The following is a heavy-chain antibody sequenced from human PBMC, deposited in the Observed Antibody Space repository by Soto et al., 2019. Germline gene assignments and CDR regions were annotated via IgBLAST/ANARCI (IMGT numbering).Heavy chain of an antibody. J-gene: IGHJ5*02. CDR3: ARPTGHLNESSRKNWFDT. Sequence: SETLSLTCAVSGYSISSGYYWDWIRQPPRKGLEWIGSIYHSGSTYYNPSLKGRVTISVDTSKNQFSLKVRSVTAADTAVYYCARPTGHLNESSRKNWFDTWGQGILVPSPQ. V-gene: IGHV4-38-2*01. D-gene: IGHD6-6*01. CDR1: GYSISSGYY. CDR2: IYHSGST.